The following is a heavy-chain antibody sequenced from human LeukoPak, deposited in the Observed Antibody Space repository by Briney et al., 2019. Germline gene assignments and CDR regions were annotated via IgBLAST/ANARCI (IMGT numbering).Heavy chain of an antibody. Sequence: PSETLSLTCTVSGGSISSYYWTWMRQPPGKGLEWIGYIYYSGITNYNPSLKSRVTISVDTSKNQFSLKLSSVTAADTAVYYCARATGLRLGELLYYFDYWGQGTLVTVSS. CDR3: ARATGLRLGELLYYFDY. J-gene: IGHJ4*02. CDR2: IYYSGIT. CDR1: GGSISSYY. V-gene: IGHV4-59*01. D-gene: IGHD3-16*01.